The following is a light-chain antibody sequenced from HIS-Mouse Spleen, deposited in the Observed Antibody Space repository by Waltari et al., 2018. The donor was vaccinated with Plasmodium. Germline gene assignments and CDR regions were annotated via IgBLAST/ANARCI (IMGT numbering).Light chain of an antibody. CDR1: ALPKKY. CDR2: EDS. V-gene: IGLV3-10*01. CDR3: YSTDSSGNHRV. Sequence: SYELTQPPSVSVSPGQTARITCSGDALPKKYAYWYQQKSGQAPVLVIYEDSKRPSGIPERFSGSRSWIMATLTISGAQVEDEADDYCYSTDSSGNHRVFGGGTKLTVL. J-gene: IGLJ3*02.